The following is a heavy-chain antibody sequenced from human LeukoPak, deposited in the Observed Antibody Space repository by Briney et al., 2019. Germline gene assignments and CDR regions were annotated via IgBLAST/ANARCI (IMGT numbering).Heavy chain of an antibody. Sequence: GGSLRLSCAASGFTFSSYAMNWVRQAPGKGLEWVGFIRSEGYGGTADYAASVKGRFTISRDDSKNIAYLQMNGLEPADTAVYYCSRGRYYYASGRSYGLDVWGQGTTVTVSS. J-gene: IGHJ6*02. V-gene: IGHV3-49*04. CDR2: IRSEGYGGTA. CDR3: SRGRYYYASGRSYGLDV. CDR1: GFTFSSYA. D-gene: IGHD3-10*01.